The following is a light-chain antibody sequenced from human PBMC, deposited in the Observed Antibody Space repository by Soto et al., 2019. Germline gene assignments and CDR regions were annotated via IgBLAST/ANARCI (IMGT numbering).Light chain of an antibody. V-gene: IGLV2-14*01. J-gene: IGLJ1*01. CDR3: SSYTSSSTLYV. CDR2: EVS. Sequence: QPASVSGSPGQSITISCTGTSSDVGDYNYVSWYQQHPGKAPKLMIYEVSNRPSGVSNRFSGSKSGNTASLTISGLQAEDEADYYCSSYTSSSTLYVFGTGTKVTVL. CDR1: SSDVGDYNY.